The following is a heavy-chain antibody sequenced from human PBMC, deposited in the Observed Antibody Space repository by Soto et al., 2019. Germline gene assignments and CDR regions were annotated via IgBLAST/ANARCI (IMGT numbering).Heavy chain of an antibody. Sequence: QVQLVESGGGVVQPGRSLRLSCEASGFTFSSFGMHWVRQAPGKGLEWVALIWYDGSNKYYADSVKGRFTISRDNSKNTLYLQMNSLRVEDTALYYCARDRGQNVDTARAAYWGQGTLVTVSS. J-gene: IGHJ4*02. CDR1: GFTFSSFG. CDR2: IWYDGSNK. V-gene: IGHV3-33*01. D-gene: IGHD5-18*01. CDR3: ARDRGQNVDTARAAY.